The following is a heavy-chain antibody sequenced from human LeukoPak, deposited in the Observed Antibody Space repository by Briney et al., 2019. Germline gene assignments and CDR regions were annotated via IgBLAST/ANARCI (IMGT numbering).Heavy chain of an antibody. Sequence: SETPSLTCAVYGGSFSGYYWSWIRQPPGKGLEWIGEINHSGYTNYNPSLKSRVTMSVDTSKNQFSLKLNSMTAADTAVYYCARLGSRVVWGQGTLVIVSS. D-gene: IGHD3-10*01. CDR3: ARLGSRVV. CDR1: GGSFSGYY. J-gene: IGHJ4*02. CDR2: INHSGYT. V-gene: IGHV4-34*01.